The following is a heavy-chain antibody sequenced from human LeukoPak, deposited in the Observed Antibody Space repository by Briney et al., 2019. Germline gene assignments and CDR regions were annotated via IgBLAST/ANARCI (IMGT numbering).Heavy chain of an antibody. Sequence: SETLSLTCTVSGGSISSYYWSWIRQPPGEGLEWIGYIYYSGSTNYNPSLKSRVTISVDTSKNQFSLKLSSVTAADTAVYYCARSRLSSGFWFDPWGQGTLVTVSS. CDR2: IYYSGST. CDR3: ARSRLSSGFWFDP. D-gene: IGHD6-19*01. J-gene: IGHJ5*02. V-gene: IGHV4-59*08. CDR1: GGSISSYY.